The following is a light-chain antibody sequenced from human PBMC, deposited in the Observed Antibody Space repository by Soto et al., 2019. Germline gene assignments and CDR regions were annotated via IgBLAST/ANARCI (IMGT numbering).Light chain of an antibody. CDR1: QSVSSSY. J-gene: IGKJ1*01. CDR3: QEYGSSRWT. V-gene: IGKV3-20*01. Sequence: EIGLTQSPGTLSLSPGERATLSCRASQSVSSSYLAWYQQNRGQAPRLLIYGAYSRSPGIPDRFGGSGSGTDFTLTISRREPEDFAVYYCQEYGSSRWTFGQGTKVEIK. CDR2: GAY.